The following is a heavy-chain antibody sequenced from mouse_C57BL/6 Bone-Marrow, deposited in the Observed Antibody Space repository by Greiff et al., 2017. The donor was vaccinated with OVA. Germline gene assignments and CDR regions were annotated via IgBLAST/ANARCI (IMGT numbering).Heavy chain of an antibody. CDR1: GYTFTDYE. D-gene: IGHD1-1*01. Sequence: VKLMESGAELVRPGASVTLSCKASGYTFTDYEMHWVKQTPVHGLEWIGAIDPETGGTAYNQKFKGKAILTADKSSSTAYMELRSLTSEDSAVDYCTRPLMTTVVDFDVWGTGTTVTVSA. V-gene: IGHV1-15*01. CDR2: IDPETGGT. CDR3: TRPLMTTVVDFDV. J-gene: IGHJ1*03.